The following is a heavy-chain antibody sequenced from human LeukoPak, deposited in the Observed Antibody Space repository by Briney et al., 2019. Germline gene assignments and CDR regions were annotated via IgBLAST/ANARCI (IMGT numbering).Heavy chain of an antibody. CDR1: GFTFSSYG. CDR2: ISYDGSNK. J-gene: IGHJ6*03. Sequence: GRSLRLSCAASGFTFSSYGMHWVRQAPGKGLEWVAVISYDGSNKYYADSVKGRFTISRDNSKNTLYLQMNSLRAEDTAVYYCAKDRKVRGVAPYYYMDVWGKGTTVTVSS. D-gene: IGHD3-10*01. CDR3: AKDRKVRGVAPYYYMDV. V-gene: IGHV3-30*18.